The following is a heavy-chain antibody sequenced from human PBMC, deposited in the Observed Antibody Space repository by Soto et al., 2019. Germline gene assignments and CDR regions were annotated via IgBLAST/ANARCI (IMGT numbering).Heavy chain of an antibody. CDR1: GFTFSSYA. CDR3: ARGCDSYYYYGMDV. Sequence: QVQLVESGGGVVQPGRSLRLSCAASGFTFSSYAIHWVRQAPGKGLEWVAVISYDGSNKYYADSVKGRFTISRDNSKNTLYLQMNSLRAEDTAVYYCARGCDSYYYYGMDVWGQGTTVTVSS. CDR2: ISYDGSNK. J-gene: IGHJ6*02. V-gene: IGHV3-30-3*01.